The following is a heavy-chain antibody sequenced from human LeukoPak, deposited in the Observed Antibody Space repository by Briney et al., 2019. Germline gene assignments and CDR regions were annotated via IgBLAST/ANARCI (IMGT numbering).Heavy chain of an antibody. V-gene: IGHV4-39*07. Sequence: SETLSLTCTVSGGSISSSSYYWGWIRQPPGKGLEWIGSIYYTGSTYYNPSLKSRVTISVDTSKNQFSLKLSSVTAADTAVYYCARNPYGVYFDYWGQGTLVTVSS. J-gene: IGHJ4*02. CDR1: GGSISSSSYY. CDR2: IYYTGST. D-gene: IGHD4-17*01. CDR3: ARNPYGVYFDY.